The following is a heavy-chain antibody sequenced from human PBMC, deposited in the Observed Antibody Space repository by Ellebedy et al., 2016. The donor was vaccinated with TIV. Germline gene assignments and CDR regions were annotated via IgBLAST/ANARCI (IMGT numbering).Heavy chain of an antibody. J-gene: IGHJ4*02. CDR2: VYYSGST. Sequence: MPSETLSLTCTVSGGSVSSGSYYWSWIRQPPGKGLEWIGYVYYSGSTNYNPSLKRRVTISVNTSKNQFSLKLSSVTAADTAVYYCARSTPLDILTGQRMVRGAKTEYYFDYWGQGTLVTVSS. D-gene: IGHD3-9*01. V-gene: IGHV4-61*01. CDR1: GGSVSSGSYY. CDR3: ARSTPLDILTGQRMVRGAKTEYYFDY.